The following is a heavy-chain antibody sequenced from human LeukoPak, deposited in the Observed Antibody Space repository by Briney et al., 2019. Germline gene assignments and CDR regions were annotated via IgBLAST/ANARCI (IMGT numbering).Heavy chain of an antibody. CDR1: GYTFNGYY. CDR2: INPNSGGT. Sequence: ASVKVSCKASGYTFNGYYMHWVRQAPGQGLEWMGWINPNSGGTNYAQKFQGRVTMTRDTSISTAYMELSRLRSDDTAVYYCARGRGATVTTPTDYWGQGPLVTVSS. CDR3: ARGRGATVTTPTDY. J-gene: IGHJ4*02. D-gene: IGHD4-17*01. V-gene: IGHV1-2*02.